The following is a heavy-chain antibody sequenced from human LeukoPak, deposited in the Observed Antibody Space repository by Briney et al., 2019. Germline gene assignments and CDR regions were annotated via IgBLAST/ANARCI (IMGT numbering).Heavy chain of an antibody. CDR1: GGSFSGYY. V-gene: IGHV4-34*01. D-gene: IGHD3-9*01. Sequence: PSETLSLTCAVYGGSFSGYYWSWIRQPPGKGLEWIGEINHSGSTNYNPSLKSRVTISVDTSKNQFSLKLSSVTAADTAVYYCARIGAAPNYDILTGPSDYWGQGTLVTVSS. CDR3: ARIGAAPNYDILTGPSDY. J-gene: IGHJ4*02. CDR2: INHSGST.